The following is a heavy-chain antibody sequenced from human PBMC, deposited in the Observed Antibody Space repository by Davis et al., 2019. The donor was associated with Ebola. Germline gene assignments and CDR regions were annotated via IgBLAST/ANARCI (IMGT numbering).Heavy chain of an antibody. Sequence: PGGSLRLSCAASGFTFSSYAMSWVRQAPGKGLEWVSAISGSGGSTYYADSVKGRFTISRDNAKNSLYLQMNSLRAEDTAVYYCALPNAWDYYYYGMDVWGQGTTVTVSS. CDR2: ISGSGGST. V-gene: IGHV3-23*01. J-gene: IGHJ6*02. CDR1: GFTFSSYA. D-gene: IGHD1-26*01. CDR3: ALPNAWDYYYYGMDV.